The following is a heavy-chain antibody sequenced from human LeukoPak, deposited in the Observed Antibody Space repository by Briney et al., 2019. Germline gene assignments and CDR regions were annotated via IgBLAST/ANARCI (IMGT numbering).Heavy chain of an antibody. D-gene: IGHD5-24*01. CDR3: ARGGYNFDP. V-gene: IGHV4-59*01. Sequence: SETLSLTCTVSGGSISPYYWSWIRQPPGRGLEWIGYIHYTGGSNYNPSLRSRVTISIDASKNQFSLRLSSVTAADTAVHYCARGGYNFDPWGQGFLVTVSS. CDR1: GGSISPYY. J-gene: IGHJ5*02. CDR2: IHYTGGS.